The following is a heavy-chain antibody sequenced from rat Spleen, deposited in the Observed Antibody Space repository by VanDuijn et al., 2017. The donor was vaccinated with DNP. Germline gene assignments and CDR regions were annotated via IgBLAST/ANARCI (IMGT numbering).Heavy chain of an antibody. CDR3: VREDKGVDA. D-gene: IGHD2-2*01. J-gene: IGHJ4*01. Sequence: EVKLVESGGGLVQPGRSLKLSCAASGFNFNDYWMGWVRQAPGKGLEWTGDINKDSRITKYSPSLKEKLTISRDNAQNTLYLQMSKLGSKVTAIYYCVREDKGVDAWGQGVSVTVSS. CDR1: GFNFNDYW. V-gene: IGHV4-2*01. CDR2: INKDSRIT.